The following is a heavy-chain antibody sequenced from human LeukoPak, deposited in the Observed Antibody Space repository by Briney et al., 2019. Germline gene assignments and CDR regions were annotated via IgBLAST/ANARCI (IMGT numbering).Heavy chain of an antibody. CDR1: GFTFSSHD. J-gene: IGHJ4*02. CDR3: ARASDGHFDY. V-gene: IGHV3-13*01. Sequence: GGSLRLSCGASGFTFSSHDMHWVRQATGKGLEWVSAIGTAGDTYYPGSVKGRFTISRENAKNSLYLQMNSLRAGHTAVYYCARASDGHFDYWGQGTLVTVSS. CDR2: IGTAGDT.